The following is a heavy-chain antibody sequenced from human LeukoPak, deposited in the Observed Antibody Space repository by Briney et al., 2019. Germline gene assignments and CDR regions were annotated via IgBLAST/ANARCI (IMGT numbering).Heavy chain of an antibody. Sequence: GASVTVSCKASGYTFTYYYIHLVRQAPGQGLEWMGIINPSNGNTNYAQKFQGRVTMTRDTTTSTVYLELSSLGSEATAVYYCAGESDIGKDFDCWGQGTLVSVS. CDR1: GYTFTYYY. J-gene: IGHJ4*02. V-gene: IGHV1-46*01. D-gene: IGHD2-15*01. CDR3: AGESDIGKDFDC. CDR2: INPSNGNT.